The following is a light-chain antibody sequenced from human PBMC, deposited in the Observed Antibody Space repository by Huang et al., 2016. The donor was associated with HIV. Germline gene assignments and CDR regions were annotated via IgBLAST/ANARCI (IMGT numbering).Light chain of an antibody. J-gene: IGKJ2*01. CDR2: AAS. CDR1: QSIGSY. CDR3: QQSFSTPHYT. V-gene: IGKV1-39*01. Sequence: DIQMTQSPSSLSTSVGDRVTITCRASQSIGSYLNWYRQKPGKAPELLIFAASTLQSGVPSRVSGSGSGSDFTLTISSLQPEDFATYYCQQSFSTPHYTFGQGTKLDIK.